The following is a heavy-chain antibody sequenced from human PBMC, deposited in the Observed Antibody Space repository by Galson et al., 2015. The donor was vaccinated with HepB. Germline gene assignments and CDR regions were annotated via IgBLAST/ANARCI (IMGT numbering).Heavy chain of an antibody. D-gene: IGHD5-18*01. CDR3: ARANTAMVTGDAFDI. CDR1: GYTFTSYY. J-gene: IGHJ3*02. CDR2: INPSGGST. Sequence: SVKVSCKASGYTFTSYYMHWARQAPGQGLEWMGIINPSGGSTSYAQKFQGRVTMTRDTSTSTVYMELSSLRSEDTAVYYCARANTAMVTGDAFDIWGQGTMVTVSS. V-gene: IGHV1-46*01.